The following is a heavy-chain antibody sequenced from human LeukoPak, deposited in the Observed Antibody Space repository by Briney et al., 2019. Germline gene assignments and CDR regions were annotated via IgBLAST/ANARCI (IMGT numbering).Heavy chain of an antibody. CDR3: ASSPSRIMGNWFDP. Sequence: ASVKVSCKASGYTFTGYYMHWVRQAPGQGLEWIGWINPNSGGTNYAQKFQGRVTMTRDTSISTAYMELSRLRSDDTAVYYCASSPSRIMGNWFDPWGQGTLVTVSS. CDR2: INPNSGGT. CDR1: GYTFTGYY. V-gene: IGHV1-2*02. D-gene: IGHD2-15*01. J-gene: IGHJ5*02.